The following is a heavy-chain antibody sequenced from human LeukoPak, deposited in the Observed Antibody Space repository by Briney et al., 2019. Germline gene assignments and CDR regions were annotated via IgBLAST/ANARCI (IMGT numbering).Heavy chain of an antibody. CDR3: ARGSDDYKLGNY. J-gene: IGHJ4*02. V-gene: IGHV4-39*01. Sequence: PSETLSLSCTVSGASFDSSYCWTWVRPPPGERPEWIGTIYSSEFTYYNPSLISRVTISADTSKNLFSLRLTSVTAADTAVYYCARGSDDYKLGNYWGQGTLVTVSS. CDR1: GASFDSSYC. CDR2: IYSSEFT. D-gene: IGHD5-24*01.